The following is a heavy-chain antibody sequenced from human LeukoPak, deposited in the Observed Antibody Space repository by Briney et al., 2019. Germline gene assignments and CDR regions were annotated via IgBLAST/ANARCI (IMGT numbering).Heavy chain of an antibody. Sequence: SETLSLTCTASGGSISSSSYYWGWIRQPPGKGLEWIGSIYYSGSTYYNLSLKSRVTISVDTSKNQFSLKLSSVTAADTAVYYCARDQNDYVWGSYRSFDYWGQGTLVTVSS. D-gene: IGHD3-16*02. CDR3: ARDQNDYVWGSYRSFDY. CDR1: GGSISSSSYY. V-gene: IGHV4-39*02. J-gene: IGHJ4*02. CDR2: IYYSGST.